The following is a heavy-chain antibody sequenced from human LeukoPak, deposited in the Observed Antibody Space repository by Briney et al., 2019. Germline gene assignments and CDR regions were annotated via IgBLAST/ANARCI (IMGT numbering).Heavy chain of an antibody. CDR3: AKTQGYYDA. Sequence: GGSLRLSCVASGFTFSNYAMSWVRQAPGKGLELVSGIYGSDDKTVYGDAVKGRFTISRDNSKNTLYLQMNNLRADDTAVYYCAKTQGYYDAGGQGALVTVSS. J-gene: IGHJ5*02. CDR2: IYGSDDKT. D-gene: IGHD2-15*01. V-gene: IGHV3-23*01. CDR1: GFTFSNYA.